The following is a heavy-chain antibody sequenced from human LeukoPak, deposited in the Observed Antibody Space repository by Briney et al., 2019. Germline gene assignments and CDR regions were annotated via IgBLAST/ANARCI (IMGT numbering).Heavy chain of an antibody. Sequence: PGGSLRLSCVASGITFTNYAMGWVRQSPGKGLEWVSTISSNGGTTFYADSVKGRFTISRDSSKNTLFLQMNSLRDDDTAVYHCVSEPWDIGPAFDYWGQGTLVTVSS. CDR2: ISSNGGTT. V-gene: IGHV3-23*01. CDR3: VSEPWDIGPAFDY. CDR1: GITFTNYA. J-gene: IGHJ4*02. D-gene: IGHD1-26*01.